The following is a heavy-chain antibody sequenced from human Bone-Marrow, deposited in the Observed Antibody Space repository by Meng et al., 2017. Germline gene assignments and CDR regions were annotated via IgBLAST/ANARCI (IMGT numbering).Heavy chain of an antibody. D-gene: IGHD5-18*01. J-gene: IGHJ4*02. CDR1: GGSFRGYY. CDR2: INHSGST. CDR3: ARGSWLQLWLQDY. V-gene: IGHV4-34*01. Sequence: QAPLPQWGAGLLKPSETLSLTCAVDGGSFRGYYWSWIRQPPGKGLEWIGEINHSGSTNYNPSLKSRVTISVDTSKNQFSLKLSSVTAADTAVYYCARGSWLQLWLQDYWGQGTLVTVSS.